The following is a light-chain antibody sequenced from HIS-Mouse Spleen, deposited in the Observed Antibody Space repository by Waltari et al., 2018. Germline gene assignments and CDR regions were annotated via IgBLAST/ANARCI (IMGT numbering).Light chain of an antibody. J-gene: IGLJ1*01. Sequence: QSALTQPASVSGSPGQSITISCTGTSSDVGGYNYVSCYQQHPGKAPKLMIYDVSNRPSGVANAFSGSKSGNTASLTISGLQAEDEADYYCSSYTSSSTLVFGTGTKVTVL. CDR2: DVS. CDR1: SSDVGGYNY. V-gene: IGLV2-14*03. CDR3: SSYTSSSTLV.